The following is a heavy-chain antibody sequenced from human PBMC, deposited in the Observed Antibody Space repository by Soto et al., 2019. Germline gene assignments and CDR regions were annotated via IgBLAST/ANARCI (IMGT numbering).Heavy chain of an antibody. CDR1: GGSFSGYY. D-gene: IGHD6-19*01. CDR2: INHSGST. V-gene: IGHV4-34*01. J-gene: IGHJ6*03. Sequence: SETLSLTCAVYGGSFSGYYWSWIRQPPGKRLEWIGEINHSGSTNYNPSLKSRVTISVDTSKNQFSLKLSSVTAADTAVYYCARGRPAVAARGYYYYYYMDVWGKGTTVTVSS. CDR3: ARGRPAVAARGYYYYYYMDV.